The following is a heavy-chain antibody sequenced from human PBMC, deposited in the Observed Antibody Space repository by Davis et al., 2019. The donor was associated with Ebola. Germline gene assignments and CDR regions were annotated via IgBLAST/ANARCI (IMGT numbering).Heavy chain of an antibody. CDR3: ARGGVQLERYYYYYGMDV. D-gene: IGHD1-1*01. Sequence: GESLKISCAASGFTFGSYAMSWIRQAPGKGLEWVSYISSSGSTIYYADPVKGRFTISRDNAKNSLYLQMNSLRAEDTAVYYCARGGVQLERYYYYYGMDVWGQGTTVTVSS. V-gene: IGHV3-11*04. J-gene: IGHJ6*02. CDR1: GFTFGSYA. CDR2: ISSSGSTI.